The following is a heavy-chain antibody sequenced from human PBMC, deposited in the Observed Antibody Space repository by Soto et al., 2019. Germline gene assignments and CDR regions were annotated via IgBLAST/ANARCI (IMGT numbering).Heavy chain of an antibody. Sequence: GGSLRLSCAASGFTFSNAWMSWVRQAPGKGLEWVGRIKSKTDGGTTDYAAPVKGRFTVSRDDSKNTLYLQMNSLKTEDTAVYYCTTDQYYYGSGSPLHFDYGMDVWGQGTMVTVSS. CDR2: IKSKTDGGTT. CDR3: TTDQYYYGSGSPLHFDYGMDV. V-gene: IGHV3-15*01. J-gene: IGHJ6*02. D-gene: IGHD3-10*01. CDR1: GFTFSNAW.